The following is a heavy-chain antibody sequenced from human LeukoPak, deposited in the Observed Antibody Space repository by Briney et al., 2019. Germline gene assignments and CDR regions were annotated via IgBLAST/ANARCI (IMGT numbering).Heavy chain of an antibody. CDR3: AKDHYGGNPRTNYYYYMDV. V-gene: IGHV3-23*01. D-gene: IGHD4/OR15-4a*01. CDR2: VSGIGDKP. J-gene: IGHJ6*03. CDR1: GFTFSNYA. Sequence: YPRGSLRLSCAASGFTFSNYAMSWVRQAPGKGLEWVSAVSGIGDKPYYADSVKGRFTISRDNSKNTLYLQMNSLRAEDTAVYYCAKDHYGGNPRTNYYYYMDVWGKGTTVTVSS.